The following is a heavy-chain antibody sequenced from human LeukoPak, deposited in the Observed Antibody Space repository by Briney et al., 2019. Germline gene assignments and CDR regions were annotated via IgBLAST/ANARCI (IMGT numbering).Heavy chain of an antibody. Sequence: GGSLRLSCAASGFTVSNNYMSWVRQAPGKGLEWVSVIYSGGSTYYADSVRGRFTIFRDNVKNTLFLQMNSLRAEDTAVYYCARDPEGWLRDYYFDYWGQGTLVTVPS. CDR3: ARDPEGWLRDYYFDY. CDR1: GFTVSNNY. J-gene: IGHJ4*02. CDR2: IYSGGST. D-gene: IGHD5-12*01. V-gene: IGHV3-53*01.